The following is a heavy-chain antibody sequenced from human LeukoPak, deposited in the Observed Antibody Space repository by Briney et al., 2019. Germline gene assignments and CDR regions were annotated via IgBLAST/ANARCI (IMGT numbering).Heavy chain of an antibody. Sequence: ASVKVSCKASGYTFTSYYMHWVRQAPGQGLEWMGIINPSGGSTSYAQKFQGRVTMTRDTSTSTVYMELSSLKSEDTAVYYCARVTGPGSYGDWYFDLWGRGTLVTVSS. D-gene: IGHD5-18*01. CDR3: ARVTGPGSYGDWYFDL. J-gene: IGHJ2*01. CDR2: INPSGGST. CDR1: GYTFTSYY. V-gene: IGHV1-46*01.